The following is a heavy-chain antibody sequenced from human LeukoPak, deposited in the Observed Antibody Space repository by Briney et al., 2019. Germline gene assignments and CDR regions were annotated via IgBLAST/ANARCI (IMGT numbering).Heavy chain of an antibody. D-gene: IGHD6-13*01. CDR3: ARDPPQPGITAAGYFDL. J-gene: IGHJ2*01. CDR1: GASINSYS. CDR2: VYYSGST. Sequence: SETLSLTCTVSGASINSYSWSWIRQPPGKGLEWIGYVYYSGSTNYNPSLKSRVTISADTSKNQFSLKVRSVTAADTAVYYCARDPPQPGITAAGYFDLWGRGTLVTVSS. V-gene: IGHV4-59*01.